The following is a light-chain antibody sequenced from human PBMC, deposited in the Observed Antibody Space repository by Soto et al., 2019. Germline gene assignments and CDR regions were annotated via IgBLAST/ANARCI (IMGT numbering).Light chain of an antibody. Sequence: EIVLTQSPATLSLSPGERATLSCRASQSVSSYLAWYQQKPGQAPRLLIYDASNRATGIPARFSGSGSGTDLTLTISSLEPEDFEVYYCQQRSNWPRGYTFGQGTKLEIK. V-gene: IGKV3-11*01. CDR1: QSVSSY. J-gene: IGKJ2*01. CDR2: DAS. CDR3: QQRSNWPRGYT.